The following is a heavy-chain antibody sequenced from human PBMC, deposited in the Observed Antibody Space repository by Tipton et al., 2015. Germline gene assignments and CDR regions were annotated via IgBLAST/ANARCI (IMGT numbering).Heavy chain of an antibody. J-gene: IGHJ4*02. V-gene: IGHV3-21*04. CDR1: GFSFSTYV. Sequence: SLRLSCAASGFSFSTYVMSWIRQAPGKGLEWVSSIASSYIYYADAVKGRFTISRDNGKDSLYLQMNSLRAEDTAVYYCARRSRRGFDYWGQGTLVTVSS. CDR2: IASSYI. CDR3: ARRSRRGFDY.